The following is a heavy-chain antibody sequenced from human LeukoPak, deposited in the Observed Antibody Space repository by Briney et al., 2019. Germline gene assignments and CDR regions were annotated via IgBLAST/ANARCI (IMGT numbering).Heavy chain of an antibody. CDR2: ISHNGDTK. J-gene: IGHJ4*02. D-gene: IGHD6-13*01. Sequence: GGSLRLSCPASGFTFSDHYMIWLRQAPEKGLESISYISHNGDTKYYADSVKGRLSISRDNAKSSLYLEMNSLRVEDTAVYYCARDRHGYFDYWGQGTLVTVSS. CDR1: GFTFSDHY. CDR3: ARDRHGYFDY. V-gene: IGHV3-11*01.